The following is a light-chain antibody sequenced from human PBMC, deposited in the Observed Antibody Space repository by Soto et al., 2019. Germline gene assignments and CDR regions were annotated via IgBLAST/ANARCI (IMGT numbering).Light chain of an antibody. J-gene: IGLJ1*01. Sequence: QSVLTQPPSASGTPGQRVTISCSGSSSDFGSNTVNWYQQLPGTAPKLLIYSNNQRPSGVPDRFSGSKSGTSASLAISGLQSEDEADYYCAYWDDSLSGLYVFGTGTQLTVL. CDR1: SSDFGSNT. CDR3: AYWDDSLSGLYV. CDR2: SNN. V-gene: IGLV1-44*01.